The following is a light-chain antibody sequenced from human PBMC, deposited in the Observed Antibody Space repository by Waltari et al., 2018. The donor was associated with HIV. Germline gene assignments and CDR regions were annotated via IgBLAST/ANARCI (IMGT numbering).Light chain of an antibody. J-gene: IGLJ2*01. V-gene: IGLV2-11*01. CDR3: YSYAGSRL. CDR1: SSDVGGYNY. CDR2: DVS. Sequence: QSALTQPRSVSGSPGQSVTISCTGSSSDVGGYNYVSWYQQHPTKAPKLIIYDVSERPSGVPVRFAGSTAGNRSSLTSSGLQAEDEADYYCYSYAGSRLFGGGTKLSVL.